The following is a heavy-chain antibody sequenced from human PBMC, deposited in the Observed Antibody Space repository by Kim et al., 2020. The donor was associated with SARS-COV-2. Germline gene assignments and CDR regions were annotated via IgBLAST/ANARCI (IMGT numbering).Heavy chain of an antibody. D-gene: IGHD6-13*01. CDR3: ARDYTSRGRAAAVYFDY. Sequence: ASVKVSCKASGYTFTSYAMHWVRQAPGQRLEWMGWINAGNGNTKYSQKFQGRVTITRDTSASTAYMELSSLRSEDTAVYYCARDYTSRGRAAAVYFDYWGQGTLVTVSS. V-gene: IGHV1-3*01. J-gene: IGHJ4*02. CDR2: INAGNGNT. CDR1: GYTFTSYA.